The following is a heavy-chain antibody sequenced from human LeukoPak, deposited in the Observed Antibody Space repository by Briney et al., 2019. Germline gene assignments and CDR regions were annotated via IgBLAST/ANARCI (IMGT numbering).Heavy chain of an antibody. Sequence: PGGSLRLSCSASGFTVSSDYMSWVRQAPGKGLAWLSVIYSGGSTYYADSVKGRFTISRDNSENTVYLQMNSLRVEDTAVYYCTRGGSVPATRSFDYWGQGTLVTVSS. J-gene: IGHJ4*02. CDR1: GFTVSSDY. CDR2: IYSGGST. V-gene: IGHV3-66*01. D-gene: IGHD6-19*01. CDR3: TRGGSVPATRSFDY.